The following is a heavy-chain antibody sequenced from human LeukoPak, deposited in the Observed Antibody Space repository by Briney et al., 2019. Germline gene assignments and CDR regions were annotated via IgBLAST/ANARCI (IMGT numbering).Heavy chain of an antibody. CDR3: ARGRSIVVVPAATPAMDV. CDR2: INHSGST. V-gene: IGHV4-34*01. D-gene: IGHD2-2*01. J-gene: IGHJ6*03. Sequence: PETLSLTCAVYGGSFSGYYWSWIRQPPGKGLEWIGEINHSGSTNYNPSLKSRVTISVDTSKNQFSLKLSSVTAADTAVYYCARGRSIVVVPAATPAMDVWGKGTTVTVSS. CDR1: GGSFSGYY.